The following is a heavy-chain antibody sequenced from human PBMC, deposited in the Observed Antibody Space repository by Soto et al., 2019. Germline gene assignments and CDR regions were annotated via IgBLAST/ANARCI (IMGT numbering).Heavy chain of an antibody. V-gene: IGHV3-30-3*01. J-gene: IGHJ4*02. D-gene: IGHD5-18*01. CDR3: IPWDTAMDIDY. Sequence: PGGSLRLSCAASGFTFSSYAMHWVRQAPGKGLEWVAVISYDGSNKYYADSVKGRFTISRDNSKNTLYLQMNSLRAEDTAVYYCIPWDTAMDIDYWGQGXLVTVYS. CDR2: ISYDGSNK. CDR1: GFTFSSYA.